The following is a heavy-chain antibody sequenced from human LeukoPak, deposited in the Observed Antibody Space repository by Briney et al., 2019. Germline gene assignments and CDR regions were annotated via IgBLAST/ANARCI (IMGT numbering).Heavy chain of an antibody. V-gene: IGHV4-31*03. Sequence: SETLSLTCTVSGGSISSGGYYWSWILQHPGKGLEWIGYIYYSGSTYYNPSLKSRVTISVDTSKNQFSLKLSSVTAAGTAVYYCARDTNPYYYDSSGGFDYWGQGTLVTVSS. CDR1: GGSISSGGYY. D-gene: IGHD3-22*01. CDR3: ARDTNPYYYDSSGGFDY. J-gene: IGHJ4*02. CDR2: IYYSGST.